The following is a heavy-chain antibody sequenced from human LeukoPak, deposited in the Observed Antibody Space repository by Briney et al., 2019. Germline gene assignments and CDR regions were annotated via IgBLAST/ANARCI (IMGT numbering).Heavy chain of an antibody. CDR2: ISSSGSTI. J-gene: IGHJ4*02. CDR1: GFTFSSYS. V-gene: IGHV3-48*04. Sequence: GGSLRLSCAASGFTFSSYSMNWVRQAPGKGLEWVSYISSSGSTIYYADSVKGRFISSRDNTKNSLYLQMNSLRAEDTAIYYCARDLRIVSGSYLDYWGQGTLVTVSS. D-gene: IGHD1-26*01. CDR3: ARDLRIVSGSYLDY.